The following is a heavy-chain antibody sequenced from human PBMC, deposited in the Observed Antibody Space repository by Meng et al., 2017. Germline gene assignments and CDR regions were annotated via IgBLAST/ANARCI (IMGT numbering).Heavy chain of an antibody. CDR1: GGTFSSYA. V-gene: IGHV1-69*05. D-gene: IGHD7-27*01. CDR3: ARQTGELYNWFDP. J-gene: IGHJ5*02. Sequence: SVKVSWKASGGTFSSYAISWVRQAPGQGLEWMGGIIPIFGTANYAQKFQGRVTLTRDTSTSTVYMELSSLRSEDTAVYYCARQTGELYNWFDPWGQGTLVTVSS. CDR2: IIPIFGTA.